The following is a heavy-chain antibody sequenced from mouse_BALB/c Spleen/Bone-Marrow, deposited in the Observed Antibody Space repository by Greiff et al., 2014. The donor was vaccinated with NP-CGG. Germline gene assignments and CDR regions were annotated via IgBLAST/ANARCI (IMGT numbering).Heavy chain of an antibody. CDR3: TRSYGSSYEYYFDY. J-gene: IGHJ2*01. D-gene: IGHD1-1*01. CDR2: IYPSDSYT. Sequence: VQLQQSGAELVRPGASVKLSCKASGYTFTSYWINWVKQRPGQGLEWIGNIYPSDSYTNYNQKFKDKVTLTVDKSSSTAYMQLSSPTSEDSAVYYCTRSYGSSYEYYFDYWGQGTTLTVSS. V-gene: IGHV1-69*02. CDR1: GYTFTSYW.